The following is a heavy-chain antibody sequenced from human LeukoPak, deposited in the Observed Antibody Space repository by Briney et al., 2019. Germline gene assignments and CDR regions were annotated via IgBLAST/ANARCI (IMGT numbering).Heavy chain of an antibody. CDR3: ARVPALWYCSGGSCYGSEFDY. CDR1: GYTLTSYY. J-gene: IGHJ4*02. CDR2: INPSGGST. D-gene: IGHD2-15*01. V-gene: IGHV1-46*01. Sequence: ASVKVSCKASGYTLTSYYMHWVRQAPGQGLEWMGIINPSGGSTSYAQKFQGRVTMTTDTSTSTDYMELRSLRSDDTAVYYCARVPALWYCSGGSCYGSEFDYWGQGTLVTVSS.